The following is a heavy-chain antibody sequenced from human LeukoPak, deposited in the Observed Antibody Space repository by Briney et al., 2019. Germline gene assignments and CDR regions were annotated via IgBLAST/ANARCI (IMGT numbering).Heavy chain of an antibody. CDR2: ISSSSSTI. J-gene: IGHJ4*02. D-gene: IGHD3-3*01. Sequence: GGSLRLSCAASGFTFSSYSMNWVRQAPGKGLEWVSYISSSSSTIYYADSVKGRFTISRDNAKNSLYLQMNSLRDEDTAVYYCARTPFNYDFWSGYSYYFDYWGRGTLVTVSS. CDR1: GFTFSSYS. V-gene: IGHV3-48*02. CDR3: ARTPFNYDFWSGYSYYFDY.